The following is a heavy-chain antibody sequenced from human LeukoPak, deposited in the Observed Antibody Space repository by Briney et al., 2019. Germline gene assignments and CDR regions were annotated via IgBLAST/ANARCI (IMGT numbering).Heavy chain of an antibody. CDR2: IYYTGST. D-gene: IGHD7-27*01. Sequence: SETLSLTCTVSGGSISSSSYYWGWIRQPPGKGLEWIGSIYYTGSTYYNPSLKSRVTISVDTSKNQFSLKLNSATAADTAVYYCARGGGLGYYYYYMDVWGKGTTVTISS. CDR1: GGSISSSSYY. V-gene: IGHV4-39*01. CDR3: ARGGGLGYYYYYMDV. J-gene: IGHJ6*03.